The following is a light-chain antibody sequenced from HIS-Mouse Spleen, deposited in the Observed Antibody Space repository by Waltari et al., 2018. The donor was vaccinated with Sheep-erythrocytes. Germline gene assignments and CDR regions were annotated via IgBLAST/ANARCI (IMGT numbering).Light chain of an antibody. Sequence: QPVLTQPPSVSAAPGQKVTTSCSGSSSNIGNNYVSWYQQLPGTAPKLLIYDNNKRPSGIPDRFSGSKSGTSATLGITGLQTGDEADYYCGTWDSSLSAGVFGGGTKLTVL. CDR1: SSNIGNNY. CDR3: GTWDSSLSAGV. V-gene: IGLV1-51*01. J-gene: IGLJ2*01. CDR2: DNN.